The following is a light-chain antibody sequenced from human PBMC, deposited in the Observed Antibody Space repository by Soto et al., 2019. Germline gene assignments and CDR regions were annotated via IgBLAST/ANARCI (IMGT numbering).Light chain of an antibody. CDR2: GAS. Sequence: EIVMTQSPATLSVSPGERATLSCRASQSVSSNLAWYQQKPGQAPRLLIYGASTRATGITARFSGSGSGTDFTLTISSLAPEDYAVDYCQQRSGRSSITFGQGTRLEIK. V-gene: IGKV3-15*01. J-gene: IGKJ5*01. CDR3: QQRSGRSSIT. CDR1: QSVSSN.